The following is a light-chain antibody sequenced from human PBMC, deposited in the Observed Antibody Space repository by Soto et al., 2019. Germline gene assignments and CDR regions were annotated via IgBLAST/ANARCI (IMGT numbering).Light chain of an antibody. CDR2: DVS. V-gene: IGLV2-14*01. CDR1: SSDVGAYNY. Sequence: CVLTQPASVSGSPGRWITISYTGTSSDVGAYNYDSWYQQYPGEAPKVIIYDVSHRPAGVSNRFSGSKSGNTASLTISGLQTQDEADYYCSSYTSATTYVFGTGTKVTVL. J-gene: IGLJ1*01. CDR3: SSYTSATTYV.